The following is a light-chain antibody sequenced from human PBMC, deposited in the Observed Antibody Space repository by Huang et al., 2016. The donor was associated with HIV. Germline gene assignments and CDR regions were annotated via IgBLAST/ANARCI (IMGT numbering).Light chain of an antibody. CDR1: HSVTSSS. V-gene: IGKV3-20*01. J-gene: IGKJ3*01. Sequence: EIVLTQSSGTLSLSPGERATLSCRASHSVTSSSLAWYQQKPGQAPRLLIYGASNRATGIPDRFSGSGSGTYFTLIIDRLEPEDFAVYYCQQYGSSPLFTFGPGTKVDI. CDR3: QQYGSSPLFT. CDR2: GAS.